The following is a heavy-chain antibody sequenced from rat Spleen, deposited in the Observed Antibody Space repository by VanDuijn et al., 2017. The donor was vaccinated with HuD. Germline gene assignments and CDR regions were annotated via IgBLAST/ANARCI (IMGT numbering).Heavy chain of an antibody. Sequence: EVQLVESGGGLVQPGRSLKLSCAASGFTVSDYNMAWVRQAPKKGLEWVATISYDGRSTYYRDSVKGRFTVSRDNAKNTQYLQMDSLGSGDTATYYCTTGITLVWGRGVMVTVSS. V-gene: IGHV5-7*01. D-gene: IGHD1-2*01. CDR1: GFTVSDYN. CDR2: ISYDGRST. J-gene: IGHJ2*01. CDR3: TTGITLV.